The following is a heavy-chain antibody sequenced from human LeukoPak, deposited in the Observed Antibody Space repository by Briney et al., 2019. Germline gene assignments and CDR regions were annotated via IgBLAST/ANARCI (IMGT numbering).Heavy chain of an antibody. CDR2: IYTSGST. CDR3: ARDSLLPSAIGYYYMDV. Sequence: SETLSLTCTVSGGSISSGSYYWSWIRQPAGKGLEWIGRIYTSGSTNHNPSLKSRVTISVDTSKNQFSLKLSSVTAADTALYYYARDSLLPSAIGYYYMDVWGKGTTVTVSS. D-gene: IGHD2-2*01. V-gene: IGHV4-61*02. J-gene: IGHJ6*03. CDR1: GGSISSGSYY.